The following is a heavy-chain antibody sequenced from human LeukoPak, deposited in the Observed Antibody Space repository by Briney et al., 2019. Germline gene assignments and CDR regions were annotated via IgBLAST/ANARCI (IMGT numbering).Heavy chain of an antibody. D-gene: IGHD3-22*01. CDR3: AKAYYYDRTLDY. Sequence: PGGSLRLSCAASGFTFSSYGMHWVRQAPGKGLEWVAVISYDGSNKYYADSVKGRFTISRDNSKNTLYLQMNSLRAEDTAVYYCAKAYYYDRTLDYWGQGTLVTVSS. CDR2: ISYDGSNK. J-gene: IGHJ4*02. CDR1: GFTFSSYG. V-gene: IGHV3-30*18.